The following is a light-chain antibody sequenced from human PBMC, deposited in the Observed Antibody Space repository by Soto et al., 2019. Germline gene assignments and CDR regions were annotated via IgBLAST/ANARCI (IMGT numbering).Light chain of an antibody. J-gene: IGKJ1*01. CDR3: QHYNSYSEA. Sequence: DIQMTESPSTLSGSVGDRVTITCRAIQTISSWLAWYQQKPGKAPKLLIYKASTLKSGVPSRFSGSGSGTEFTLTISSLQPDDFATYYCQHYNSYSEAFGQATKVDIK. CDR2: KAS. CDR1: QTISSW. V-gene: IGKV1-5*03.